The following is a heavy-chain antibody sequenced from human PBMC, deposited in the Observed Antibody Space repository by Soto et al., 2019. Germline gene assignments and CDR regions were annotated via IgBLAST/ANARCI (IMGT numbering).Heavy chain of an antibody. CDR3: ARHNYGSGSTYFDY. Sequence: PSETLSLTCAVSGGSISSYHWSWIRQPQGKGLEWIGYIYYSGSTNYNPSLKSRVTISVDTSKDQFSLKLNSMTAADTAVYYCARHNYGSGSTYFDYWGQGTLVTVSS. J-gene: IGHJ4*02. D-gene: IGHD3-10*01. CDR1: GGSISSYH. CDR2: IYYSGST. V-gene: IGHV4-59*08.